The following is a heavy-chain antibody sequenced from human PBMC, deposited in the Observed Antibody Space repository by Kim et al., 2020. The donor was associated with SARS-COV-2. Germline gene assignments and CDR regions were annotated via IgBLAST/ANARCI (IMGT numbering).Heavy chain of an antibody. Sequence: SETLSLTCAVYGGSFSGYYWSWIRQPPGKGLEWIGEINHSGSTNYNPSLKSRVTISVDTSKNQFSLKLSSVTAADTAVYYCASAGRQWLVRSNYWGQGTLVTVSS. V-gene: IGHV4-34*01. CDR3: ASAGRQWLVRSNY. D-gene: IGHD6-19*01. J-gene: IGHJ4*02. CDR1: GGSFSGYY. CDR2: INHSGST.